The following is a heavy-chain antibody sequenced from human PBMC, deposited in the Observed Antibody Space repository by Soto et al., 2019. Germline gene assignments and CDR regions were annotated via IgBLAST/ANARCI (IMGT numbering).Heavy chain of an antibody. CDR3: TRSVQLWTPFDY. D-gene: IGHD1-1*01. Sequence: SETLSLTCAVSGGSFSGYYWSWIRQPPGKGLEWIGEINHSGSTNYNPSLKSRLTISVDSFKKHFSLKLTAVTAADTAVYYCTRSVQLWTPFDYWGQGSLGTVSA. CDR1: GGSFSGYY. CDR2: INHSGST. J-gene: IGHJ4*02. V-gene: IGHV4-34*01.